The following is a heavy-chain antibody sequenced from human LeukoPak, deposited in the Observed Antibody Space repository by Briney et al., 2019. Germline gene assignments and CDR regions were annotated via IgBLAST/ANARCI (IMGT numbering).Heavy chain of an antibody. CDR2: IYKTGST. D-gene: IGHD3-3*01. Sequence: SETLSLTCTVSGASITNYYWNWIRQPPGKGLEWIGFIYKTGSTNYNPSLRSRVSISLDTSKSQFSLKLSSVTAADTAVYYCARALKPFYYDFWSGAFDIWGQGTMVTVSS. CDR3: ARALKPFYYDFWSGAFDI. CDR1: GASITNYY. V-gene: IGHV4-59*01. J-gene: IGHJ3*02.